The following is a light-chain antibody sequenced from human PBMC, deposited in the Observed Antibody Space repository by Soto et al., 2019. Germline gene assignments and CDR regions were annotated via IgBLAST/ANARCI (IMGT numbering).Light chain of an antibody. CDR2: DND. CDR3: GTWDSNLSAGV. J-gene: IGLJ2*01. V-gene: IGLV1-51*01. Sequence: QSVLTQPPSVSAAPGQTVTISCSESSSNIGNNFVSWYQQLPGTAPKLLIYDNDKRPSGIPDRFSGSKSGTSATLGISGLQTGDEADYYCGTWDSNLSAGVFGGGTKLTVL. CDR1: SSNIGNNF.